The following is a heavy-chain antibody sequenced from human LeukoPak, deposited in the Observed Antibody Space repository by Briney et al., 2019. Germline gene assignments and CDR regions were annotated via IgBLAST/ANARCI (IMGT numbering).Heavy chain of an antibody. CDR3: AKDEHYYDSSGYCFDY. J-gene: IGHJ4*02. Sequence: PGRSLRLSCAASGFTFSSYGMHWVRQAPGKGLEWVAVISYDGSNKYYADSVKGRFTISRDNSKNTLYLQMNSLRAEDTAVYYCAKDEHYYDSSGYCFDYWGQGTLVTVSS. CDR2: ISYDGSNK. D-gene: IGHD3-22*01. V-gene: IGHV3-30*18. CDR1: GFTFSSYG.